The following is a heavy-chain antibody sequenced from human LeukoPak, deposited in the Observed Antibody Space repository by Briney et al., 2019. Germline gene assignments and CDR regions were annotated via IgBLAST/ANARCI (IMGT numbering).Heavy chain of an antibody. J-gene: IGHJ4*02. CDR1: GFTFSSYA. CDR2: RSYDGSNK. Sequence: PGGSLRLSCAASGFTFSSYAMHGVRQAPGKGREWVAVRSYDGSNKYYADSEKGRFTISRDNSKNTLYLQMNSLRAEDTAVYYCARDGARGTPVWGQGTLVTVSS. D-gene: IGHD1-26*01. CDR3: ARDGARGTPV. V-gene: IGHV3-30-3*01.